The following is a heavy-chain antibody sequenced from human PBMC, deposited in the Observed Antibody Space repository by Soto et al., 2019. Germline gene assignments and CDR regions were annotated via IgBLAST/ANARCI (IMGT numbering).Heavy chain of an antibody. Sequence: SXTLSLACTVSGGSISSYYWSWVRQPPVDGLEWIGYIYYSGSPYYTPPLKSRVTISVDTSKNQFSLKLSSVTAADTAVYYCARSPRVLRYFDWSDLHFDYWGQGTLVTVSS. CDR3: ARSPRVLRYFDWSDLHFDY. D-gene: IGHD3-9*01. J-gene: IGHJ4*02. CDR2: IYYSGSP. CDR1: GGSISSYY. V-gene: IGHV4-59*06.